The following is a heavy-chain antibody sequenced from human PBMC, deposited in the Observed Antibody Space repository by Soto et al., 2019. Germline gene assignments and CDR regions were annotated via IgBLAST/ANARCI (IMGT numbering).Heavy chain of an antibody. J-gene: IGHJ4*01. D-gene: IGHD6-19*01. Sequence: SETLSLTGIVSGGSIASDYSPWIRAPPGKGLEWIGYSHYRGSSNYNPSLKSRVTISVDTSKNEFSLRLISVTAADTAVYYCAREGSGGSGWYDYFDSWGHGTLVTVS. V-gene: IGHV4-59*01. CDR3: AREGSGGSGWYDYFDS. CDR1: GGSIASDY. CDR2: SHYRGSS.